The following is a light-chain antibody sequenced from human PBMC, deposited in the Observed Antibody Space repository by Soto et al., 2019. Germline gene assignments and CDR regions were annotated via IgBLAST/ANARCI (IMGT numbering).Light chain of an antibody. J-gene: IGKJ1*01. V-gene: IGKV1-5*01. Sequence: DIQMTQSPSTVSASVGDRITITCRASQSINTWLAWYRQRPGEAPQLLIYDGSDLAMGVPSRFSGSGSGTDFTLSISRLQPDDFATFYCQQYQTYSRTFGQGTKVEVK. CDR3: QQYQTYSRT. CDR1: QSINTW. CDR2: DGS.